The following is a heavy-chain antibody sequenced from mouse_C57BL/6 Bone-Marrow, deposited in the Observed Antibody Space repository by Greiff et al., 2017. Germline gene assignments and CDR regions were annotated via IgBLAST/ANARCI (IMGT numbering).Heavy chain of an antibody. Sequence: EVQLQQSGPELVKPGASVKMSCKASGYTFTDYNMHWVKQSHGKSLEWIGYINPNNGGTSYNQKFKGKATLTVNKSSSTAYMELRSLTSEDSAVYYCASPSLTGTAMDDWGQGTSVTVAS. CDR2: INPNNGGT. CDR3: ASPSLTGTAMDD. CDR1: GYTFTDYN. D-gene: IGHD4-1*01. J-gene: IGHJ4*01. V-gene: IGHV1-22*01.